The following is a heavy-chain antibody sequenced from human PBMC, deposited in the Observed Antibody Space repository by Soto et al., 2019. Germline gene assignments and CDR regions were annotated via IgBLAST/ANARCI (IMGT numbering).Heavy chain of an antibody. Sequence: PGGSLRLSCAASGFTFDDYAMHWVRQAPGKGQEWVSGISWNSGSIGYADSVKGRFTISRDNAKNSLYLQMNSLRAEDTALYYCAKDIDYYGSGKPIWFDPWGQGTLVTVSS. CDR3: AKDIDYYGSGKPIWFDP. D-gene: IGHD3-10*01. V-gene: IGHV3-9*01. CDR1: GFTFDDYA. CDR2: ISWNSGSI. J-gene: IGHJ5*02.